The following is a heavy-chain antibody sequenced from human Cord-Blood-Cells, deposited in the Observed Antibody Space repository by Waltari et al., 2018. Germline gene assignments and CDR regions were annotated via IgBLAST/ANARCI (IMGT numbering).Heavy chain of an antibody. V-gene: IGHV1-69*01. Sequence: QVQLVQSGAEVKKPGASVKVSCKASGGTFRSYASSWVRLAPGEGLGGRGGISTMCGKANYAQKFQGRVTNSADESTSIADIELRGLRAEDRAVYCWGREENWNYGCVVSWGEGTMVTVSS. J-gene: IGHJ3*02. D-gene: IGHD1-1*01. CDR2: ISTMCGKA. CDR1: GGTFRSYA. CDR3: GREENWNYGCVVS.